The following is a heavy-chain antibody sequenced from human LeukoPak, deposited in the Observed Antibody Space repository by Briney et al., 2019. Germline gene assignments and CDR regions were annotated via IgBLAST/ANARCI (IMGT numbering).Heavy chain of an antibody. CDR3: VRGVGLYDSIGYFDY. Sequence: GRSLRLSCAASGFTFIICAMYWVCQAHGKWLGCVATISEDGRNTFYADSVKSRFTISRDNSKDTVYLQMNSLRPEDTAVYNSVRGVGLYDSIGYFDYWGEGALVTVSS. CDR2: ISEDGRNT. CDR1: GFTFIICA. V-gene: IGHV3-30*04. J-gene: IGHJ4*02. D-gene: IGHD3-22*01.